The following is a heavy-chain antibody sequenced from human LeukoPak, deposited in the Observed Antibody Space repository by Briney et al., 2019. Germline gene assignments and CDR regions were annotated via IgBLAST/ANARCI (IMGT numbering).Heavy chain of an antibody. CDR3: TRDHPIGYCSSTSCPNFDY. D-gene: IGHD2-2*01. CDR2: MNPNSGNT. V-gene: IGHV1-8*01. Sequence: EASVKVSCKASGYTFTSYDINWVRQATGQGLEWMGWMNPNSGNTGYAQKFQGRVTMTRNTSISTAYMELSSLRSEDTAVYYCTRDHPIGYCSSTSCPNFDYWGQGTLVTVSS. CDR1: GYTFTSYD. J-gene: IGHJ4*02.